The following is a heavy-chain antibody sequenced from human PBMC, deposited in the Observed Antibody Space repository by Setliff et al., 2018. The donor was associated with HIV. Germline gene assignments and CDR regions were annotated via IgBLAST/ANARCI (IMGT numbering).Heavy chain of an antibody. Sequence: SGPTLVNPTQTLTLTCTFSGFSLSTSGVGVGWIRQPPGKALEWLAVIYWNDNKPYTPSLRSRLTVIRDTSKNQVVLTMTNMDPVDTATYFCAHTPVSRNEYFFDYWGQGTLVTVS. J-gene: IGHJ4*02. CDR1: GFSLSTSGVG. CDR2: IYWNDNK. V-gene: IGHV2-5*01. CDR3: AHTPVSRNEYFFDY. D-gene: IGHD3-10*01.